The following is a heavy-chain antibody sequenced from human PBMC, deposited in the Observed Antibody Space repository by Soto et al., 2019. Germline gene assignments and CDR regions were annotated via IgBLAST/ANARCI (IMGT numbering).Heavy chain of an antibody. J-gene: IGHJ6*02. CDR1: GGSISSANW. CDR2: IYHGGST. Sequence: SETLSLTCAVSGGSISSANWWTWVRQPPGKGLEWIGEIYHGGSTSYNPSLKSRVTLSLDKFKNHFSLNLTSVTAADTAVYYCARLSFSYGVDVWGQGTTVTV. V-gene: IGHV4-4*02. CDR3: ARLSFSYGVDV.